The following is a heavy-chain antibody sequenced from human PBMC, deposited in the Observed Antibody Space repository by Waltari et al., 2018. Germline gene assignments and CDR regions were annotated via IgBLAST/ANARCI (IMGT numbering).Heavy chain of an antibody. Sequence: QLQLQESGPGLVKPSETLSLTCTVSGGSISSSSYYWGWIRQPPGKGLEWIGSIYYSGSTYYNPSRKSRVTISVDTSKNQFSLKLSSVTAADTAVYYCARDGVTIFGVVIKRGYYFDYWGQGTLVTVSS. CDR3: ARDGVTIFGVVIKRGYYFDY. CDR1: GGSISSSSYY. V-gene: IGHV4-39*07. J-gene: IGHJ4*02. D-gene: IGHD3-3*01. CDR2: IYYSGST.